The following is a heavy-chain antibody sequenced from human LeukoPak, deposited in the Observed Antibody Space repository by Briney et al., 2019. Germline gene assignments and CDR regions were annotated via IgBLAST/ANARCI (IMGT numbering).Heavy chain of an antibody. CDR3: ARSRAFNSGAFDP. D-gene: IGHD1-26*01. CDR1: GDSISSGGYY. Sequence: SQTLSLTCTVSGDSISSGGYYWSWIRQHPGKGLEWIGYIYYSGSTYYSPSLKSRATISVDTSKNQFSLKLSSVTAADTAVYYCARSRAFNSGAFDPWGQGSLVTVSS. V-gene: IGHV4-31*03. J-gene: IGHJ5*02. CDR2: IYYSGST.